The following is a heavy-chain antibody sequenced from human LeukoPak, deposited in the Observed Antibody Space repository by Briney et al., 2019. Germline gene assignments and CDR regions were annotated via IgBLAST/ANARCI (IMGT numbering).Heavy chain of an antibody. CDR2: ISSSSSYI. Sequence: PGGSLRLSCAASGFTFSSYEMNWVRQAPGKGLEWVSSISSSSSYIYYADSVKGRFTISRDNAKNSLYLQMNSLRAEDTAVYYCARDKVGYCSSTSCIKGTFFDYWGQGTLVTVSS. D-gene: IGHD2-2*01. V-gene: IGHV3-21*01. J-gene: IGHJ4*02. CDR3: ARDKVGYCSSTSCIKGTFFDY. CDR1: GFTFSSYE.